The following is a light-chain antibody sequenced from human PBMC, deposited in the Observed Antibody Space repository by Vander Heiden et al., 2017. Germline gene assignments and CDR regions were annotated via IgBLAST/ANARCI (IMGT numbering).Light chain of an antibody. V-gene: IGKV1-33*01. CDR2: DAS. Sequence: DIQMTQSPSSLSASVGDRVTITCQASQDISNYLNWYQQKLGKAPKLLIYDASKVETGVPSRFSGSGSGTDFSFTISSLQPEDIATYYCQQYDDLPLTFGPGTKVDI. CDR1: QDISNY. J-gene: IGKJ3*01. CDR3: QQYDDLPLT.